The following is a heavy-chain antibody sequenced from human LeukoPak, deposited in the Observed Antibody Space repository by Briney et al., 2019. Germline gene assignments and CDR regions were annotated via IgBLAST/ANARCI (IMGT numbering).Heavy chain of an antibody. Sequence: GGSLRLSCAASGFTFSSYAMSWVRQAPGKGLEWVSAISGSGGSTYYADSVKGRFTISRDNSKNTLYLQMNSLRVEDTAVYYCAKDRHYDILTGYYTDLSWFDPWGQGTLVTVSS. V-gene: IGHV3-23*01. J-gene: IGHJ5*02. CDR3: AKDRHYDILTGYYTDLSWFDP. CDR1: GFTFSSYA. CDR2: ISGSGGST. D-gene: IGHD3-9*01.